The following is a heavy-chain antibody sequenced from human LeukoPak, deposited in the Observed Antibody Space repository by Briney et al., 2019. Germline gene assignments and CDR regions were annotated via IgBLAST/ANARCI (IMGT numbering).Heavy chain of an antibody. CDR3: ARDEAAAGTFLFRYYYYMDV. Sequence: ASVKVSCKASGYTFTGYYMHWVRQAPGQGLEWMGWISAYNGNTNYAQKLQGRVTMTTDTSTSTAYMELRSLRSDDTAVHYCARDEAAAGTFLFRYYYYMDVWGKGTTVTISS. V-gene: IGHV1-18*04. D-gene: IGHD6-13*01. CDR2: ISAYNGNT. CDR1: GYTFTGYY. J-gene: IGHJ6*03.